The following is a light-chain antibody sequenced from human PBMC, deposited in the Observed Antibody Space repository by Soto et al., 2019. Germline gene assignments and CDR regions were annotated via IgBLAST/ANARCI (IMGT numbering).Light chain of an antibody. Sequence: DIQMPKSPSTLPASVGASFTITGRANQSISTWLAWYQQKPGKATNLLIYKASRLESGVPSRFSGSGSGTEFTLTISSLQPDEFATYYCQQYNSYSRTVGQGTKVDIK. CDR2: KAS. CDR1: QSISTW. CDR3: QQYNSYSRT. V-gene: IGKV1-5*03. J-gene: IGKJ1*01.